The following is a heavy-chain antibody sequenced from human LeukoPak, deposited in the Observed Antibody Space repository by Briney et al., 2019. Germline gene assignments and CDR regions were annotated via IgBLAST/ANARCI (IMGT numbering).Heavy chain of an antibody. CDR2: INHSGST. CDR3: ARGVDERGTSCYDY. Sequence: SETLSLTCTVSGGSISNYWWSWIRPPPGKGLERIGEINHSGSTNYNPSLKSRVTISVDTSKNQFSLKLSSVTAADTAVYYCARGVDERGTSCYDYWGQGTLVTVSS. D-gene: IGHD2-2*01. V-gene: IGHV4-34*01. J-gene: IGHJ4*02. CDR1: GGSISNYW.